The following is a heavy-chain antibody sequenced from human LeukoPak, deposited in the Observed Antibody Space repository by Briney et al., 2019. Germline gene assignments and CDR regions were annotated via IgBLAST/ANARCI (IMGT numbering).Heavy chain of an antibody. Sequence: GGSLRLSCAASGFTFSSYSMNWVRQAPGKGLEWVSSISSSSSYIYYADSVKGRFTISRDNAKNSLCLQMNSLRAEDTAVYYCAREHSYGFNWFDPWGQGTLVTVSS. V-gene: IGHV3-21*01. J-gene: IGHJ5*02. D-gene: IGHD5-18*01. CDR1: GFTFSSYS. CDR3: AREHSYGFNWFDP. CDR2: ISSSSSYI.